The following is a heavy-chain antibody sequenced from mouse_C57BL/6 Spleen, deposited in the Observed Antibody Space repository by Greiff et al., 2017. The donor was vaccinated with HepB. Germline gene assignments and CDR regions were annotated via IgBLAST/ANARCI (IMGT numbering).Heavy chain of an antibody. CDR1: GYTFTDYY. Sequence: EVQLQQSGPELVKPGASVKISCKASGYTFTDYYMNWVKQSHGKSLEWIGDINPNNGGTSYNQKFKGKATLTVDKSSSTAYMELRSLTSEDSAVYCCARNPYYGSSYWYFDVWGTGTTVTVSS. D-gene: IGHD1-1*01. CDR2: INPNNGGT. V-gene: IGHV1-26*01. CDR3: ARNPYYGSSYWYFDV. J-gene: IGHJ1*03.